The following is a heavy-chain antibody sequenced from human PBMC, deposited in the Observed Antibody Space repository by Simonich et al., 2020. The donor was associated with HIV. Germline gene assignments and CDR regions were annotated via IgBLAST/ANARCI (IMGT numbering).Heavy chain of an antibody. D-gene: IGHD3-10*01. Sequence: QVHLQQWGAGLLKPSETLSLTCAVYVWSFSGYFWSWIRQPPGKGQEWIGEISHSRGTDYNPPLKSRVNISVDTSKNQFSLMLSSVTAADTAMYYCARRPPITGRGFDIWGQGTMVTVSS. J-gene: IGHJ3*02. V-gene: IGHV4-34*01. CDR1: VWSFSGYF. CDR3: ARRPPITGRGFDI. CDR2: ISHSRGT.